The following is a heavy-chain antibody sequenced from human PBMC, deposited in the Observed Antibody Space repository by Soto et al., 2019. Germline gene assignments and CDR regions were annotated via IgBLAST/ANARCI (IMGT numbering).Heavy chain of an antibody. CDR2: INAGNGNT. D-gene: IGHD1-7*01. V-gene: IGHV1-3*01. J-gene: IGHJ4*02. CDR3: ARDGVPSTEYTWNYGTYFDY. Sequence: ASVKVSCKASGYTFTSYAMHWVRQAPGQRLEWVGWINAGNGNTKYSQKFQGRVTITRDTSASTAYMELSSLRSEDTAVYYCARDGVPSTEYTWNYGTYFDYWGQGALVTVSS. CDR1: GYTFTSYA.